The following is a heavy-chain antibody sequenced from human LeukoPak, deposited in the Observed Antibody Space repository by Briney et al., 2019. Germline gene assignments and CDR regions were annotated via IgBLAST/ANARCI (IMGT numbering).Heavy chain of an antibody. CDR2: IYYSGST. CDR3: ARGTYSYGIDY. CDR1: GGSISSYY. V-gene: IGHV4-59*01. J-gene: IGHJ4*02. D-gene: IGHD5-18*01. Sequence: PSETLSLTCTVSGGSISSYYWSWIRQPPGKGLEWIGYIYYSGSTKYNPSLRSRVTISADTSKNQFSLKLSSVTAADTAVYYCARGTYSYGIDYWGQGTLVTVSS.